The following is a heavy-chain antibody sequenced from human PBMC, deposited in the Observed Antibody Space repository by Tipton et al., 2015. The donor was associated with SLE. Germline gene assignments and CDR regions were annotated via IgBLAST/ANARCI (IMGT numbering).Heavy chain of an antibody. D-gene: IGHD1-26*01. V-gene: IGHV4-39*01. CDR1: GGSITFSSYY. Sequence: TLSLTCTVSGGSITFSSYYWAWIRQPPGKGLEWIGSIHYSGNTYYNASLKGRVTIPIDTSKNQFSLKLSSVTAADTAVYYCARGGALPPRYFDYWGQGTLVTVSS. CDR3: ARGGALPPRYFDY. CDR2: IHYSGNT. J-gene: IGHJ4*02.